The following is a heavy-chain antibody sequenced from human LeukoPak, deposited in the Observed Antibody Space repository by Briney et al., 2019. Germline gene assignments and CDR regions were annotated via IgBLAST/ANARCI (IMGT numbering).Heavy chain of an antibody. Sequence: GASVKVSCQASGYTFTGYYMHWVRQAPGQGLEWMKWINPNSGGAYSAQKFQGWVTMTRDTSISTAYMELSRLTSDDTAVYYCARANALHCSSTSCLFDYWGQGTLVTVSS. V-gene: IGHV1-2*04. J-gene: IGHJ4*02. CDR2: INPNSGGA. CDR3: ARANALHCSSTSCLFDY. CDR1: GYTFTGYY. D-gene: IGHD2-2*01.